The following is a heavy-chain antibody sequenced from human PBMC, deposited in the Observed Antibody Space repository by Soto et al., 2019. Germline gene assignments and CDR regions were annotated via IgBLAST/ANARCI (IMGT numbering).Heavy chain of an antibody. Sequence: QLHLVQSGAVVKKPGASVTVSCSASGYPVTAYYMHWVRQAPGRGLEWMGGINPATGAAKYTQTFQGRVTMTRDTSTSTVFMELGGLTSEDTAVFYCAREGGVGVAGSAAFDMWGQGTLVTVSS. CDR2: INPATGAA. J-gene: IGHJ3*02. CDR3: AREGGVGVAGSAAFDM. D-gene: IGHD3-3*01. CDR1: GYPVTAYY. V-gene: IGHV1-2*02.